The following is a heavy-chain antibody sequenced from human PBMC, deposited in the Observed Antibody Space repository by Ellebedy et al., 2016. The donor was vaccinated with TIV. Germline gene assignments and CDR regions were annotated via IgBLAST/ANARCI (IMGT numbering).Heavy chain of an antibody. V-gene: IGHV3-33*01. D-gene: IGHD7-27*01. CDR2: IRFDGTQQ. J-gene: IGHJ4*02. CDR3: ARVIGVRPEKLDY. CDR1: GYTFSIHG. Sequence: GGSLRLXCVASGYTFSIHGLHWVRQAPGKGLEWVAVIRFDGTQQYYADSVRGRFTISKDDSKNTLYLEMNSLRVEDTAVYYCARVIGVRPEKLDYWGQGTLVTVSS.